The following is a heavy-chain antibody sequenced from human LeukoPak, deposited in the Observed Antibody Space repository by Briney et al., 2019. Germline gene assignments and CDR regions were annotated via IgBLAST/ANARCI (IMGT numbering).Heavy chain of an antibody. CDR3: RYILPDY. D-gene: IGHD3-9*01. J-gene: IGHJ4*02. CDR2: IKSKTDGGTT. Sequence: GGSLRLSCAASGFTFSSYSMNWVRQAPGKGLEWVGRIKSKTDGGTTDYAAPVEGRFTISRDDSKNTLYLQMNSLKTEDTAVYYCRYILPDYWGQGTLVTVSS. V-gene: IGHV3-15*01. CDR1: GFTFSSYS.